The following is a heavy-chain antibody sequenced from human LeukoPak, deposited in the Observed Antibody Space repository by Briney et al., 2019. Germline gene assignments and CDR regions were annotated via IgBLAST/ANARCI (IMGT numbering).Heavy chain of an antibody. Sequence: GESLKISCQTSGYDFRTYWIGWVRQMPGEALEWMGNIYPDDSDTKYGPSFQGQVTISADKSIRTTYLQWTNVTASDTAMYYCARSVAAPPAEYFQVWGQGTLVTVSA. J-gene: IGHJ1*01. D-gene: IGHD6-19*01. CDR1: GYDFRTYW. CDR3: ARSVAAPPAEYFQV. V-gene: IGHV5-51*01. CDR2: IYPDDSDT.